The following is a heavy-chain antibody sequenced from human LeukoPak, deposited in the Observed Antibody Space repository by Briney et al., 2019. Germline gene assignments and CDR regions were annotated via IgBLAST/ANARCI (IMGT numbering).Heavy chain of an antibody. D-gene: IGHD2-15*01. J-gene: IGHJ4*02. CDR3: ARHPFATPFDY. CDR1: GGSISGYY. Sequence: SETLSLTCSVSGGSISGYYWSWIRQPPGQGLEWIGYMYETGHTMYNSSLKSRVTMSLDTSKNHFSLSLSSVTAAGTAVYYCARHPFATPFDYWGPGTLVTVSS. CDR2: MYETGHT. V-gene: IGHV4-59*08.